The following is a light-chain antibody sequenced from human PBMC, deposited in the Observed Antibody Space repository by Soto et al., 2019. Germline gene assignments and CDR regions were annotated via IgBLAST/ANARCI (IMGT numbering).Light chain of an antibody. CDR2: SNN. CDR3: AAWDDSLNVPV. Sequence: QSVLTQPPSASGTPGQRVTISCSGSTSNIGSNTVNWYQQLPRTAPKLLIYSNNQRPSGVPDRFSGSKAGTSASLAISGPQSEDEADYYCAAWDDSLNVPVFGGGTKLTVL. CDR1: TSNIGSNT. J-gene: IGLJ3*02. V-gene: IGLV1-44*01.